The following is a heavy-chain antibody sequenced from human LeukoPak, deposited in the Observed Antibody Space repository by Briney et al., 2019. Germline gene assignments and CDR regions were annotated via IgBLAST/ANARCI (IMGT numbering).Heavy chain of an antibody. V-gene: IGHV4-39*07. Sequence: SETLSLTCTVSGGSISSSSYYWGWIRQPPGKGLEWFGSIYYSGSTYYNPSLKSRVTISVDTSKNQFSLKLSSVTAADTAVYYCARASAVATIYWYFDLWGRGTLVTVSS. D-gene: IGHD5-12*01. CDR3: ARASAVATIYWYFDL. J-gene: IGHJ2*01. CDR2: IYYSGST. CDR1: GGSISSSSYY.